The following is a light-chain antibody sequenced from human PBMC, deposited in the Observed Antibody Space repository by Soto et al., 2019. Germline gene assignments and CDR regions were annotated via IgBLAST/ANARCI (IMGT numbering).Light chain of an antibody. CDR1: SSDVGTYNY. CDR2: EVT. V-gene: IGLV2-14*01. CDR3: SSYTGSSTLYV. Sequence: QSALTQPAFVSGSPGQSITISCTGTSSDVGTYNYVSWYQQHPGKAPKVMIYEVTYRPSGVSNRFSGSKSGNTASLTISGLQAEDEAEYYCSSYTGSSTLYVFGTGTKVTVL. J-gene: IGLJ1*01.